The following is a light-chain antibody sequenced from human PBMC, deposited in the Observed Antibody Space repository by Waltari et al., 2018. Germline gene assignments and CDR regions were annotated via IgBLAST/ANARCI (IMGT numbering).Light chain of an antibody. CDR2: RIS. CDR3: MQATQSPWT. Sequence: EIVMTQTPLSLPVTVGQPASITCKSSKSLVHSNGRTHLSWLQQRPGQPPRLLIYRISERVSGVPDRFSGSGAGTDFTLKISRVEGEDVGVYYCMQATQSPWTFGQGTKVEIK. CDR1: KSLVHSNGRTH. J-gene: IGKJ1*01. V-gene: IGKV2-24*01.